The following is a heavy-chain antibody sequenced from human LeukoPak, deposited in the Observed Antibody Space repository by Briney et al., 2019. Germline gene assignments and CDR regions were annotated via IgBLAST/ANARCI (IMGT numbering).Heavy chain of an antibody. Sequence: GGSLRLSCAASGFTFSSYSMNWVRQAPGKGLGWVSSISSSSSYIYYADSVKGRFTISRDNAKNSLYLQMNSLRAEDTAVYYCARDPVATRYFDYWGQGTLVTVSS. V-gene: IGHV3-21*01. CDR2: ISSSSSYI. CDR1: GFTFSSYS. J-gene: IGHJ4*02. D-gene: IGHD5-24*01. CDR3: ARDPVATRYFDY.